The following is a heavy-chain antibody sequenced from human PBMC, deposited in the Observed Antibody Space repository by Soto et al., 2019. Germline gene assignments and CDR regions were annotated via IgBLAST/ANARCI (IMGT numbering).Heavy chain of an antibody. CDR1: GGTFSSYA. Sequence: QVQLVQSGAEVKKRGSSVQVSCKASGGTFSSYAISWVRQAPGQGLEWMGGINPIFGTANYAQKFQGRVTITADKSTSTAYMELSSLRSEDTAVYYGAGAGREYSYGYDYWGQGTMVTVSS. CDR2: INPIFGTA. V-gene: IGHV1-69*06. J-gene: IGHJ4*02. CDR3: AGAGREYSYGYDY. D-gene: IGHD5-18*01.